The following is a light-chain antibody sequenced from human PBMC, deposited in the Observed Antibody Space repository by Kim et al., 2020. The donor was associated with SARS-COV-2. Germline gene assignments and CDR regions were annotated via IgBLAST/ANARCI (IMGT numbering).Light chain of an antibody. Sequence: SVGDRVTITCQASQDISNYLNWYQQKPGKAPKLLIYDASNLETGVPSRFSGSGSGTDFTFTISSLQPEDIATYYCQQYDNLPRLTFGGGTKVDIK. CDR3: QQYDNLPRLT. V-gene: IGKV1-33*01. CDR1: QDISNY. CDR2: DAS. J-gene: IGKJ4*01.